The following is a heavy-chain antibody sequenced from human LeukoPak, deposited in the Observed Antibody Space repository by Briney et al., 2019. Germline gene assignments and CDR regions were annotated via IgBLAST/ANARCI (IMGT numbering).Heavy chain of an antibody. CDR2: IYHSGST. D-gene: IGHD4-17*01. CDR3: ARAPQSDYGTHWYFDL. V-gene: IGHV4-34*01. CDR1: GGSFSAYY. Sequence: SETLFLTCAVYGGSFSAYYWSWIRQPPGRGLEWIGEIYHSGSTNYNPSLKSRVTLSVDTSKNQFSLKLSSVTAADTAVYYCARAPQSDYGTHWYFDLWGRGTLVTVSS. J-gene: IGHJ2*01.